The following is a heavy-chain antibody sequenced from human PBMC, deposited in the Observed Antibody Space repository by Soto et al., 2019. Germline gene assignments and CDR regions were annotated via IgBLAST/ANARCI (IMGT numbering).Heavy chain of an antibody. CDR3: SRDQYCSSTSCASVNAFDI. CDR2: IHYSGTT. Sequence: PSEPLSLTCVLSGGSVSSGTYYWSWIRQPPGKELEWIGQIHYSGTTNYNPSLKSRGTISVDTSKNQFTLRVSSETAADTAVYHFSRDQYCSSTSCASVNAFDIWGQGTMVTVSS. D-gene: IGHD2-2*01. V-gene: IGHV4-61*01. J-gene: IGHJ3*02. CDR1: GGSVSSGTYY.